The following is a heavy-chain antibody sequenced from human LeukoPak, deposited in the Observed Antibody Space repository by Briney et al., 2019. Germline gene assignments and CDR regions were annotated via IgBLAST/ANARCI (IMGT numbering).Heavy chain of an antibody. V-gene: IGHV3-23*01. J-gene: IGHJ6*02. Sequence: PGGSLRLSCAASGFTFSSYAMSWVRQAPGKGLEWDSAITGSGGSTYHADSVKGRFTISRDNSKNTLYLQMNSLRAEDTAVYFCAKAGRAPTDFWSDYYTYYYGMDVWGQGTTVTVSS. CDR1: GFTFSSYA. CDR3: AKAGRAPTDFWSDYYTYYYGMDV. D-gene: IGHD3-3*01. CDR2: ITGSGGST.